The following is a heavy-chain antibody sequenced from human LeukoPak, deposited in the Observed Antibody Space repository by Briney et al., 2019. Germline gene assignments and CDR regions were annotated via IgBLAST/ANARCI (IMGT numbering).Heavy chain of an antibody. CDR1: GGSISSYY. CDR3: ARGRVVPAADYYYYGMDV. D-gene: IGHD2-2*01. Sequence: SETLSLTCTVSGGSISSYYWSWIRQPPGKGLEWIGYTYNSGSSSYSPSFKSRVTISTDTPRNQFFLRLTSVTAADTAVYYCARGRVVPAADYYYYGMDVWGKGTTVTVSS. V-gene: IGHV4-59*12. CDR2: TYNSGSS. J-gene: IGHJ6*04.